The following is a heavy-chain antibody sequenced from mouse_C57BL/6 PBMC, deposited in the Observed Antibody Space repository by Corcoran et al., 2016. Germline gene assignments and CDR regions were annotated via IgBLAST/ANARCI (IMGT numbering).Heavy chain of an antibody. D-gene: IGHD2-4*01. V-gene: IGHV9-3*01. Sequence: QIQLVQSGPELKKPGETVKISCKASGYTFTTYGMSWVKQAPGKGLKWMGWINTYSGVPTYADDFKGRFAFSLETSASTAYLQINNLKNEDTATYFCARVYDYDGVYYAMYYWGQGTSVTVSS. J-gene: IGHJ4*01. CDR3: ARVYDYDGVYYAMYY. CDR2: INTYSGVP. CDR1: GYTFTTYG.